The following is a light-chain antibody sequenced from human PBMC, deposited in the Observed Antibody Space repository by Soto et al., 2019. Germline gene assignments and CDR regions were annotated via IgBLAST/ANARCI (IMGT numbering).Light chain of an antibody. CDR1: QSVSSSY. V-gene: IGKV3-20*01. J-gene: IGKJ1*01. CDR2: GAS. CDR3: QQYRSSTLT. Sequence: EDGLTRWPGTLSLSPGERATLSCRASQSVSSSYLAWYQQKPGQAPRLLIYGASSRATGIPDRFSGSGSGTDFTLTISRLEPEDFAVYYCQQYRSSTLTFGQGTNVDIK.